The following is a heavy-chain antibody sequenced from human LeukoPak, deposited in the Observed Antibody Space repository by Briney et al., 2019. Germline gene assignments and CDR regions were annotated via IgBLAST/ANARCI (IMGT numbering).Heavy chain of an antibody. CDR3: ARDLLKAFDI. CDR2: IYYSGST. V-gene: IGHV4-59*01. Sequence: PSETLSLTCTVSGGSISSYYWSWIRQPPGKGLEWIGYIYYSGSTNYNPSLKSRVTISVDTSKNQFSLKLSSVTAADTAVYYCARDLLKAFDIWGQGTMVTVSS. CDR1: GGSISSYY. J-gene: IGHJ3*02.